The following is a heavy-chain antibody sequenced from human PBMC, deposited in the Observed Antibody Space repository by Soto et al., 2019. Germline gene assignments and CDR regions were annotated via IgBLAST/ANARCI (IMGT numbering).Heavy chain of an antibody. J-gene: IGHJ6*02. CDR2: ISSSGSTI. V-gene: IGHV3-11*01. D-gene: IGHD3-3*01. Sequence: PGGSLRLSCAASGFTFSDYYMSWIRQAPGKGLVWVSYISSSGSTIYYADSVKGRFTISRDNAKNSLYLQMNSLRAEDTAVYYCALTGKYDFWSGYSDYYGMDVWGQGTTVTVSS. CDR1: GFTFSDYY. CDR3: ALTGKYDFWSGYSDYYGMDV.